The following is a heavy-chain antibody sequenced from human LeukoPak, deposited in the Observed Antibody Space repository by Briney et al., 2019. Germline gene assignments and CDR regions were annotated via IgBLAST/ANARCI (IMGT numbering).Heavy chain of an antibody. CDR3: ARDRAAAGYDY. J-gene: IGHJ4*02. CDR2: ISSSGSTI. CDR1: GFTFSSYE. D-gene: IGHD6-13*01. Sequence: GGSLRLSCAASGFTFSSYEMNWVRQAPGKGLEWVSYISSSGSTIYYADSVKGRFTISRDNAKNSLYLQMNSLRAEDTAVYYCARDRAAAGYDYWGQGTLVTVSS. V-gene: IGHV3-48*03.